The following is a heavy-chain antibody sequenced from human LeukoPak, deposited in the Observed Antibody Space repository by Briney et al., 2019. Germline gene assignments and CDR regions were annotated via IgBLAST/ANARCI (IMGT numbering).Heavy chain of an antibody. J-gene: IGHJ3*02. CDR2: VGGNGADT. V-gene: IGHV3-23*01. Sequence: GGSLRLSCSASGFTFSRFAVNWVRQAPGKGLEWVSHVGGNGADTYYADSVKGRFTVSRDNSKNSLYLQMNSLRAEDTAVYYCAKDSVAYNQVFDAFDIWGQGTKVTVSS. CDR3: AKDSVAYNQVFDAFDI. D-gene: IGHD1-1*01. CDR1: GFTFSRFA.